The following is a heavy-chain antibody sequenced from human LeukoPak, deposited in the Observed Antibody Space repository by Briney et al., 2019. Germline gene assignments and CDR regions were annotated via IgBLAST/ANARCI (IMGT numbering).Heavy chain of an antibody. Sequence: PGGSLRLSCAASGFTLSGYSMNWVRQAPGKGPEWVSSITSGSSFINYADSVKGRFTISRDNAQSSVYLQMNSLRGEDTAVYYCARVGSPMVYGLYMDVWGKGTTVTVSS. CDR2: ITSGSSFI. CDR3: ARVGSPMVYGLYMDV. J-gene: IGHJ6*03. D-gene: IGHD3/OR15-3a*01. CDR1: GFTLSGYS. V-gene: IGHV3-21*06.